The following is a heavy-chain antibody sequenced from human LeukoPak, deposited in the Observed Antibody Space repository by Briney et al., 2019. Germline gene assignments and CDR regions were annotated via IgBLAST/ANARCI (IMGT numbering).Heavy chain of an antibody. D-gene: IGHD3-3*01. CDR2: IYYSGST. J-gene: IGHJ6*03. CDR3: ARHSHDYYYMDV. Sequence: PSETLSLTCIVSGGSISSSSYYWGWIRQPPGKGLEWIGSIYYSGSTYYNSSLKSRVTTSVDTSKKQLSLKLSSVTAADTAVYYCARHSHDYYYMDVWGKGTTVTVSS. CDR1: GGSISSSSYY. V-gene: IGHV4-39*01.